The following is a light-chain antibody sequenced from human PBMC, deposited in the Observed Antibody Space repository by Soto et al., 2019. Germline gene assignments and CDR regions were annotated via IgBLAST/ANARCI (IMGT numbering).Light chain of an antibody. J-gene: IGKJ3*01. CDR1: QSVSSY. CDR3: QQRSNRPIT. Sequence: EIVLTQSPTTLSLSPGERATLSCRASQSVSSYLAWYQQKPGQAPRLLIYDASNRATGIPARFSGSGSGPDFTLTISSLEPEDFAVYYCQQRSNRPITFGPGTKVEIK. CDR2: DAS. V-gene: IGKV3-11*01.